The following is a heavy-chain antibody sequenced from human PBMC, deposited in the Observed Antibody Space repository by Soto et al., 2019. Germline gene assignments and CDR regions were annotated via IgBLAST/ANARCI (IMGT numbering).Heavy chain of an antibody. J-gene: IGHJ6*02. CDR2: IKSKTDGGTT. V-gene: IGHV3-15*01. D-gene: IGHD3-22*01. CDR1: GFTFSNAW. CDR3: TTDCLKFYYDSSGYKYYYYYYGMDV. Sequence: GGSLRLSCAASGFTFSNAWMSWVRQAPGKGLEWVGRIKSKTDGGTTDYAAPVKGRFTISRDDSKNTLYLQMNSLKTEDTAVYYCTTDCLKFYYDSSGYKYYYYYYGMDVWGQGTTVTVSS.